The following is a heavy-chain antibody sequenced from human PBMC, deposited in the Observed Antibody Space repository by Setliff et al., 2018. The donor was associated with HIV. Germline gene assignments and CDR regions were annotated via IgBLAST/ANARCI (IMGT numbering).Heavy chain of an antibody. CDR2: INHSGST. Sequence: SETLSLTCAVYGGSFSGYYWSWIRQPPGKGLEWIGEINHSGSTNYNPSLKSRVTISVDTSKNQFSLKLSSVTAADTAVYYCAREPTYYYDSSGRYFDYWGQGTLVTVSS. CDR1: GGSFSGYY. D-gene: IGHD3-22*01. J-gene: IGHJ4*02. V-gene: IGHV4-34*01. CDR3: AREPTYYYDSSGRYFDY.